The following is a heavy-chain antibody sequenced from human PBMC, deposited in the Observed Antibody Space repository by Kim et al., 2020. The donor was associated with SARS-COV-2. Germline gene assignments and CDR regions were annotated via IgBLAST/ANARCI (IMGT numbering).Heavy chain of an antibody. CDR1: GGSISSYY. CDR2: IYYSGST. D-gene: IGHD4-17*01. CDR3: ARFAPDYGDPNYYYYGMDV. J-gene: IGHJ6*02. Sequence: SETLSLTCTVSGGSISSYYWSWIRQPPGKGLEWIGYIYYSGSTNYNPSLKSRVTISVDTSKNQFSLKLSSVTAADTAVYYCARFAPDYGDPNYYYYGMDVWGQGTTVTVSS. V-gene: IGHV4-59*13.